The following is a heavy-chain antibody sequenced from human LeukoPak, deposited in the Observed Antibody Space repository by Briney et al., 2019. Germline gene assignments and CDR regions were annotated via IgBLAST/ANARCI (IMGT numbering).Heavy chain of an antibody. J-gene: IGHJ3*02. V-gene: IGHV3-11*01. D-gene: IGHD2-2*02. CDR1: GFTFSDYY. CDR2: ISSSGSTM. Sequence: GGSLRLSCAASGFTFSDYYMSWIRQAPGKGLEWASHISSSGSTMYYADSVKGRFTISRDNAKNSLYLQMNSLRAEDTAVYYCARALIYCSSTSCHTRYDAFDIWGQGTMVTVSS. CDR3: ARALIYCSSTSCHTRYDAFDI.